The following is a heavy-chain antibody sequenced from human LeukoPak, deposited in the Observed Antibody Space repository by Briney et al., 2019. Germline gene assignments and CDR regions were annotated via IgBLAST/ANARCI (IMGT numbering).Heavy chain of an antibody. J-gene: IGHJ6*02. CDR3: AKGRYSSSSFYKSYYGMDV. D-gene: IGHD6-6*01. CDR2: ISGSGGST. V-gene: IGHV3-23*01. CDR1: GFTFSSYA. Sequence: GGSLRLSCAASGFTFSSYAMSWVRQAPGKGLEWVSAISGSGGSTYYADSVKGRFTISRDNSKNTLYLQMNSLRAEDTAVYYCAKGRYSSSSFYKSYYGMDVWGQGTTVTVSS.